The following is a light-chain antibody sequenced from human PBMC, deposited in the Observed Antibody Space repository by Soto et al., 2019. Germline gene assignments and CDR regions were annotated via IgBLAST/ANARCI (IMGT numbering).Light chain of an antibody. CDR1: SSNVGSNY. CDR3: GTWDSSLSAVV. CDR2: ANN. Sequence: QSVLTQPPSVSASPGQKVTISCSGSSSNVGSNYVSWYQQLPRTAPKLLIFANNNRPSAIPARFSSSKSGTSATLGITGLQTGDEADYYCGTWDSSLSAVVFGGGTKLTVL. V-gene: IGLV1-51*01. J-gene: IGLJ2*01.